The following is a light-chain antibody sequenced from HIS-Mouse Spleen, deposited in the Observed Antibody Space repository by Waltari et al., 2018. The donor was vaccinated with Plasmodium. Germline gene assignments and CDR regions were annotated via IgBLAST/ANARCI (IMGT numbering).Light chain of an antibody. J-gene: IGLJ3*02. CDR2: QVS. CDR1: KLGDKY. CDR3: QAWDSSTAV. V-gene: IGLV3-1*01. Sequence: SYELTQPPSVSVSPGQTASITCSGDKLGDKYACWYQQKPGQSPVLVIYQVSKRPSGIPERFSGSKSGNTATLTISGTQAMDEADYYCQAWDSSTAVFGGGTKLTVL.